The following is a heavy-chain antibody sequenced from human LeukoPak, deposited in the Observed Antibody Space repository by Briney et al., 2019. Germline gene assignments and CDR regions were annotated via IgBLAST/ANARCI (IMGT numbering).Heavy chain of an antibody. CDR3: ARHGGSPDWFDP. Sequence: SETLSLTCTVSGRSISSSAYYWGWIRQPPGKGLEWIGSLYYSGSTYYNPSLKSRVTISVDTSKKQFSLKLTSVTAADTAVYYCARHGGSPDWFDPWGQGTLVTVSS. J-gene: IGHJ5*02. V-gene: IGHV4-39*01. D-gene: IGHD3-3*01. CDR2: LYYSGST. CDR1: GRSISSSAYY.